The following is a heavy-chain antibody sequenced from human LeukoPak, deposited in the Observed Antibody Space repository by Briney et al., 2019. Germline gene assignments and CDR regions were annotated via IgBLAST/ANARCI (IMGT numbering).Heavy chain of an antibody. CDR2: IYYSGST. D-gene: IGHD6-6*01. CDR1: GGSISSSSYY. CDR3: ARVSREAQDAFDI. J-gene: IGHJ3*02. V-gene: IGHV4-39*07. Sequence: SETLSLTCTVSGGSISSSSYYWGWIRQPPGKGLEWIGSIYYSGSTYYNPSLKSRVTISVDTSKNQFSLKLSSVTAADTAVYYCARVSREAQDAFDIWGQGTMVTVSS.